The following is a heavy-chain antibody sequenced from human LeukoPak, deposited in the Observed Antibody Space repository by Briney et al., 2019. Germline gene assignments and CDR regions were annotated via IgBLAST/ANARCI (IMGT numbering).Heavy chain of an antibody. D-gene: IGHD2-15*01. CDR1: GGSISSHY. V-gene: IGHV4-59*11. J-gene: IGHJ6*03. CDR3: ARGVAFYYMDV. CDR2: VYYSGST. Sequence: PSETLSLTCTVSGGSISSHYWSWIRQPPGKGLEWIGYVYYSGSTNYNPSLKSRVTISVDTSKNQFSLKLSSVTAADTAVYYCARGVAFYYMDVWGKGTTVTVSS.